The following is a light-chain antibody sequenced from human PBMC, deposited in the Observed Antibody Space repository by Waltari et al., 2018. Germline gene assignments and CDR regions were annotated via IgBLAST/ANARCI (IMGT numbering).Light chain of an antibody. CDR2: WAT. CDR1: QSLLDSSYNKDF. J-gene: IGKJ1*01. CDR3: QQYSRSPPT. V-gene: IGKV4-1*01. Sequence: DIVMTQSPDSLGVSLGERATVHCKSSQSLLDSSYNKDFLAWYQQKPGQSPKLLIYWATTLKPGVPARFSGSGSGTDFTLTISNLQAEDVAVYDCQQYSRSPPTFGQGP.